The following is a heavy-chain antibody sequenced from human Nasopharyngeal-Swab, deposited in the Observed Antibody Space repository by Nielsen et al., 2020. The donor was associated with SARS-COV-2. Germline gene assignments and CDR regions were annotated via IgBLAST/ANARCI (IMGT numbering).Heavy chain of an antibody. J-gene: IGHJ4*02. CDR1: RFPFSRHD. CDR3: ATRPASSWHPYCFDY. Sequence: GESLKISCAASRFPFSRHDMTWVRQAPGKGLEWVATISGGDVSTYYADSVAGRFTISKDNSENILYLQINSLRAEDTAVYYCATRPASSWHPYCFDYWGRGTLVTVSS. D-gene: IGHD6-13*01. V-gene: IGHV3-23*01. CDR2: ISGGDVST.